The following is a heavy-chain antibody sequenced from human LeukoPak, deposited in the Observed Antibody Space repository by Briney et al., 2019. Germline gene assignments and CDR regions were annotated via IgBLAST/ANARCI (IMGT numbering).Heavy chain of an antibody. CDR3: ATLRLYGSGSYSSSW. CDR1: GFTFSSYA. V-gene: IGHV3-33*08. CDR2: IWYDDGSNK. Sequence: QPGGSLRLSCAASGFTFSSYAMSWVRQAPGKGLEWVAVIWYDDGSNKYYADSVKGRFTISRDNSKSTVYLQMNSLRAEDTAVYYCATLRLYGSGSYSSSWWGQGTLVTVSS. D-gene: IGHD3-10*01. J-gene: IGHJ4*02.